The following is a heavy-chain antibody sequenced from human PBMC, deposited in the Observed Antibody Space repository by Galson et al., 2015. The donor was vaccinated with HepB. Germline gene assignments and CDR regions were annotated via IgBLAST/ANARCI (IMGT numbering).Heavy chain of an antibody. Sequence: DSVSSNSAAWNWIRQSPSRGPEWLGRTYYRSKWYNDYAVSVKSRITINPDTSKNQFSLQLNSVTPEDTAVYYCARMQCPRGGDCYSGPDYWGQGTLVSVSS. CDR3: ARMQCPRGGDCYSGPDY. CDR1: DSVSSNSAA. CDR2: TYYRSKWYN. D-gene: IGHD2-21*01. V-gene: IGHV6-1*01. J-gene: IGHJ4*02.